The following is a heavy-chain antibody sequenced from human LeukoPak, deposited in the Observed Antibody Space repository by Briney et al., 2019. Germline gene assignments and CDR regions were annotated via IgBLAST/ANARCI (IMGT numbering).Heavy chain of an antibody. CDR1: GFTFSSYG. Sequence: PGRSLRLSCAASGFTFSSYGMHWVRQAPGKGLEWVAAISYDGSNKYYADSVKGRFTISRDNSKNTLYLQMNSLRAEDTAVYYCAKDHSYDVGAISDYWGQGTLVTVSS. J-gene: IGHJ4*02. CDR2: ISYDGSNK. V-gene: IGHV3-30*18. D-gene: IGHD5-18*01. CDR3: AKDHSYDVGAISDY.